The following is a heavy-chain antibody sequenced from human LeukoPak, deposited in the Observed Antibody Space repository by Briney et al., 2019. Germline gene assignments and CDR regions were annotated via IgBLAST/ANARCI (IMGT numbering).Heavy chain of an antibody. D-gene: IGHD5-18*01. V-gene: IGHV4-59*01. J-gene: IGHJ4*02. CDR2: INYSGST. CDR3: ARDLYGYGGFFDY. CDR1: GGSISTYY. Sequence: KSSETLSLTCTVSGGSISTYYWSWIRQPPGKGLEWIGYINYSGSTKYNPSLKSRVTISVDTSKNQFSLKLTSVTASDTAVYYCARDLYGYGGFFDYWGQETLVTVSS.